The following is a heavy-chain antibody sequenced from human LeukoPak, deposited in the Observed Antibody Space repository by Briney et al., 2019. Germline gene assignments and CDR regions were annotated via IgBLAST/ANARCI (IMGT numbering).Heavy chain of an antibody. CDR3: ARHPGRYCSSTSCYPARDYYYYYYMDV. Sequence: SETLSLTCAVYGGSFSGYYWSWIRQPPGKGLEWIGEINHSGSTNYNPSLKSGGTISVDTSKNQFSLKLSSVTAADTAVYYCARHPGRYCSSTSCYPARDYYYYYYMDVWGKGTTVTVSS. CDR1: GGSFSGYY. CDR2: INHSGST. J-gene: IGHJ6*03. D-gene: IGHD2-2*01. V-gene: IGHV4-34*01.